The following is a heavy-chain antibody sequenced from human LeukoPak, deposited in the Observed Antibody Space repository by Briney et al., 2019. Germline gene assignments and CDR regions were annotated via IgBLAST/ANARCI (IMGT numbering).Heavy chain of an antibody. J-gene: IGHJ4*02. D-gene: IGHD5-12*01. CDR1: GGSVSSYY. CDR2: ISYTGST. CDR3: ARHKATTIGWPSDY. V-gene: IGHV4-59*08. Sequence: SETLSLTCTVSGGSVSSYYWSWLRQPPGKGLEWIGYISYTGSTNYNPSLKSRVTISVDTSKNQFSLKLSSVTAADKDVYYCARHKATTIGWPSDYWGQGILVTVSS.